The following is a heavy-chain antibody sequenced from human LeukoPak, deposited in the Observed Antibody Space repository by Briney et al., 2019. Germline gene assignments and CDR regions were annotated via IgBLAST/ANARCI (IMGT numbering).Heavy chain of an antibody. V-gene: IGHV4-38-2*02. CDR2: LYHRAST. CDR3: AREKKSCTSSTCYGIDY. CDR1: SYSISSGSY. J-gene: IGHJ4*02. Sequence: SETLSLTCAVSSYSISSGSYWGWIRQPPGKGLEWIGSLYHRASTSYNPSLESRITISADTSRNQFSLKLTSVTAADTAVYYCAREKKSCTSSTCYGIDYWGQGTLVTVSS. D-gene: IGHD2-2*01.